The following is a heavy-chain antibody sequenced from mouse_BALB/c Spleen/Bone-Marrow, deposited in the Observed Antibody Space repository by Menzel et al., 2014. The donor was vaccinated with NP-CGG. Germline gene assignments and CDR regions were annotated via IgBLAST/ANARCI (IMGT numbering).Heavy chain of an antibody. CDR3: ARNGNFFAMDS. D-gene: IGHD2-1*01. CDR2: IWSDGST. Sequence: VMLVESGPGLVAPSQGLSITCTISGFSLTRYGVHWVRQPPGKGLEWLVVIWSDGSTTYNSALKSRLSITKDNSKSQVFLKMNSLQTDDTAMYYCARNGNFFAMDSWGQGTSVTVSS. CDR1: GFSLTRYG. V-gene: IGHV2-6-1*01. J-gene: IGHJ4*01.